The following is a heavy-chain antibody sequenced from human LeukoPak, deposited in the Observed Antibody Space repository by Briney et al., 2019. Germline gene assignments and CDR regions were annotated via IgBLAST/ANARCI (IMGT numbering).Heavy chain of an antibody. CDR1: DGSISSYY. J-gene: IGHJ4*02. D-gene: IGHD6-19*01. V-gene: IGHV4-59*01. Sequence: SESLSLTCTVSDGSISSYYWSWIRQPPGKGLEWIGYIYYTGSTNYSPSLTSRVTISVDTSKNQFSLKLSSVTAADTAVYYCARREVSSGWAPFDYWGQGTLVTVSS. CDR3: ARREVSSGWAPFDY. CDR2: IYYTGST.